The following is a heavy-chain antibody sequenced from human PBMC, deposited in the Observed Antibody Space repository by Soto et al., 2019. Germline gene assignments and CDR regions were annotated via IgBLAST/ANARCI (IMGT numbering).Heavy chain of an antibody. D-gene: IGHD3-22*01. Sequence: QVQLVQSGAEVKKPGSSVKLSCKASGDSFNTFAVTWVRQAPGQGLEWMGGIIPNFDTPNYAQKFQGRVTIIADKSTRTPYLELRSLRSEDTAVYYCARPYSDSSGYYLWYFDYWGQGTLVTVS. CDR2: IIPNFDTP. J-gene: IGHJ4*02. CDR3: ARPYSDSSGYYLWYFDY. V-gene: IGHV1-69*06. CDR1: GDSFNTFA.